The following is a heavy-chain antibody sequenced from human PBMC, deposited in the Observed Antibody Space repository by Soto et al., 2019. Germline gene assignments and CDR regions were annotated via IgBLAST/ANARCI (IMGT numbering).Heavy chain of an antibody. CDR2: IKEDGSDK. D-gene: IGHD6-25*01. J-gene: IGHJ4*02. Sequence: GGSLTLSWVAAGFTFNTFWMSWVRQAPGKGLEWVANIKEDGSDKYYVDSVKGRFTISRDNAKNLLYLQMNSLGAGDTAMYYCARFTRGSSGDYWGQGTLVTVSS. CDR3: ARFTRGSSGDY. V-gene: IGHV3-7*01. CDR1: GFTFNTFW.